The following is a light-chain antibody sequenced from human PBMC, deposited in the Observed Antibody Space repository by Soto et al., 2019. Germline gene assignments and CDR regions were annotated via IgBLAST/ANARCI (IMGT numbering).Light chain of an antibody. V-gene: IGKV3-11*01. CDR2: DAS. CDR1: QSVSSY. J-gene: IGKJ4*01. Sequence: EIVLTQSPATLSLSPGERATLSCRASQSVSSYLAWYQQKSGQAPRLLIYDASNRATGIPARFSGSGSGTDFTLTISSLEPEDFAIYYCQQHRNWLTLGGGTKIEIK. CDR3: QQHRNWLT.